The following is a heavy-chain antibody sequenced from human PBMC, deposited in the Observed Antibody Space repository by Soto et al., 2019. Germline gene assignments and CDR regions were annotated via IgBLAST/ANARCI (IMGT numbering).Heavy chain of an antibody. CDR3: ATWHEREHAYDV. V-gene: IGHV3-53*01. CDR2: LYDVDGS. Sequence: SCSASGLTVSGKKWVAWVRQAPGKGLEWVSALYDVDGSFYADSVKGRFTTSSDSSKTTVYLQMNDLRPDDTAVYYCATWHEREHAYDVWGQGTTVTVSS. J-gene: IGHJ3*01. CDR1: GLTVSGKK. D-gene: IGHD1-1*01.